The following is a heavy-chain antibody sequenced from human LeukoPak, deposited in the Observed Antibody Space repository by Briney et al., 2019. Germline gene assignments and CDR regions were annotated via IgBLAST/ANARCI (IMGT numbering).Heavy chain of an antibody. CDR1: GFTLSSYS. CDR3: ARDSMVDAFDI. CDR2: ISANGDST. Sequence: GGSLRLSCAASGFTLSSYSMHWVRQAPGKGLEYVSAISANGDSTYYANSVEGRFIISRDNSKNTLYLQMNSLRAEDTAVYYCARDSMVDAFDIWGQGTMVTVSS. V-gene: IGHV3-64*01. J-gene: IGHJ3*02. D-gene: IGHD3-10*01.